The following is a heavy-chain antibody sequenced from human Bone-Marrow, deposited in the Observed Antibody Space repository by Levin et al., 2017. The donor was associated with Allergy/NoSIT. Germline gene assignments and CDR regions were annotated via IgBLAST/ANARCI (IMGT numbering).Heavy chain of an antibody. V-gene: IGHV1-8*01. CDR1: GYSFSRYD. Sequence: ASVKVSCKATGYSFSRYDINWVRQATGQGPEWMGWLNPNSGNTVLAQKFQGRVTLTRNTSISTAYLELSSLRDDDTALYYCARGLLLYPHAFDIWGQGTVVTVPS. D-gene: IGHD2-2*02. J-gene: IGHJ3*02. CDR2: LNPNSGNT. CDR3: ARGLLLYPHAFDI.